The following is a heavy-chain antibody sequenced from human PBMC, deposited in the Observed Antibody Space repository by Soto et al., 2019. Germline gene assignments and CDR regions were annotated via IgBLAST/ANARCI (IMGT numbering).Heavy chain of an antibody. D-gene: IGHD6-19*01. CDR2: IYYSGST. CDR3: ARLGRIAVAGTIDY. J-gene: IGHJ4*02. V-gene: IGHV4-39*01. Sequence: SETLSLTCTVSGGSISSSSYYWGWIRQPPGKGLEWIGSIYYSGSTYYNPSLKSRVTISVDTSKNQFSLKLSSVTAADTAVYYCARLGRIAVAGTIDYWGQGTLVTVSS. CDR1: GGSISSSSYY.